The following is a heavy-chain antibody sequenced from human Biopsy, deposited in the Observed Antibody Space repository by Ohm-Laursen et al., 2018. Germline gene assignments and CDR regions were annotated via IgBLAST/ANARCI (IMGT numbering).Heavy chain of an antibody. CDR2: LTWNGGTT. CDR3: AKDLRNNNWGVEN. V-gene: IGHV3-20*04. J-gene: IGHJ4*02. Sequence: SLRLSCSASGFTFSDHGINWVRQAPGKGLEWVSGLTWNGGTTGYADSVKGRFTISRDNSKNTLYLQMNNLRAEDTAVFYCAKDLRNNNWGVENWGQGTLVTVSS. CDR1: GFTFSDHG. D-gene: IGHD7-27*01.